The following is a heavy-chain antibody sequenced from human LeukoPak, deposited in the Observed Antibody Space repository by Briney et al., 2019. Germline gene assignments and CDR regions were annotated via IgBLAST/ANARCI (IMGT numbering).Heavy chain of an antibody. CDR3: ARDRCSGGSCYSPHWYFDL. CDR2: INGGGSGT. D-gene: IGHD2-15*01. J-gene: IGHJ2*01. Sequence: GGSLRLSCAASGFTFSNNAMHWVRQAPGKGLEWVSAINGGGSGTFYADSVKGRFTISRDNSKNALYLQMNSLRAEDTAVYYCARDRCSGGSCYSPHWYFDLWGRGTLVTVSS. V-gene: IGHV3-23*01. CDR1: GFTFSNNA.